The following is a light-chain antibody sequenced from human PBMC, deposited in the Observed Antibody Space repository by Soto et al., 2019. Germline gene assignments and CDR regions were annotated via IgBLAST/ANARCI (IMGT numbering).Light chain of an antibody. CDR2: EVS. CDR1: SSDVGGYNY. J-gene: IGLJ1*01. Sequence: QSALTQPASVSGSPGQSITISCTGTSSDVGGYNYVSWYQQHPGKAPKLMIYEVSNRPSGVSNRFSGSKSGNTASLTISVLRAEDEADYYCSSYTSSSTPDVFGPGTKLTVL. CDR3: SSYTSSSTPDV. V-gene: IGLV2-14*01.